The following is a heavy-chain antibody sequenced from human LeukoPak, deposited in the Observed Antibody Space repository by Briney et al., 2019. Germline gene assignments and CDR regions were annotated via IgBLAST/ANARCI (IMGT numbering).Heavy chain of an antibody. V-gene: IGHV3-23*01. D-gene: IGHD4/OR15-4a*01. CDR2: ISGSGGST. CDR1: GFTFSSYA. CDR3: ASEVPTPYYYYYGMDA. Sequence: GGSLRLSCAASGFTFSSYAMSWVRQAPGKGLEWVSAISGSGGSTYYADSVKGRFTISRDNSKNTLYLQMNSLRAEDTAVYYCASEVPTPYYYYYGMDAWGQGTTVTVSS. J-gene: IGHJ6*02.